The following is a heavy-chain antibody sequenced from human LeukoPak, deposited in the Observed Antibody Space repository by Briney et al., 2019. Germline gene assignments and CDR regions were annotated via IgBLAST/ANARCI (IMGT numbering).Heavy chain of an antibody. D-gene: IGHD3-22*01. Sequence: GGSLRLSCAASGFSFSNYALTWVRQAPGKGLEWVSGISASGGSTDYADSVKGRFTISRDNSKNTLYLQMNSLRAEDTAVYYCAKGRDYYYDSSGSSDYWGQGTLVTVSS. CDR2: ISASGGST. CDR3: AKGRDYYYDSSGSSDY. J-gene: IGHJ4*02. CDR1: GFSFSNYA. V-gene: IGHV3-23*01.